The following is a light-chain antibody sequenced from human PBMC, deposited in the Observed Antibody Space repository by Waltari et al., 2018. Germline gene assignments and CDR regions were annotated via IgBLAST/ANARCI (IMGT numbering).Light chain of an antibody. CDR3: QQSYTTPFT. Sequence: DIQMTQSPSSLSASVGDRVTITCRPSQSISSYLNWYQHKPWKAPKLLIYAASSLQSGVPSRFSGSGSGTDFTLTISSLHPEDFATYYCQQSYTTPFTFGPGTKVDLK. J-gene: IGKJ3*01. CDR1: QSISSY. V-gene: IGKV1-39*01. CDR2: AAS.